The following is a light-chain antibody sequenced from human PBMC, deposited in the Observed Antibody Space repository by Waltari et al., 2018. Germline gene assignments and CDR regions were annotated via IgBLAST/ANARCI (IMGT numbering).Light chain of an antibody. J-gene: IGKJ4*01. CDR1: QGISSL. V-gene: IGKV1D-12*01. CDR3: QQANSFPLT. Sequence: DIQLPQAPSPVPASVGDRVPITCRASQGISSLLSWYQQKPGKAPKLLIYAASSLQSGVPSRFSGSVSGTDFTLTISSLQPEDFATYYCQQANSFPLTFGGGTKVEIK. CDR2: AAS.